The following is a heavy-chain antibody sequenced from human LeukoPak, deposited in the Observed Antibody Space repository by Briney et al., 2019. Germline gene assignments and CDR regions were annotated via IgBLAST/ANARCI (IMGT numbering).Heavy chain of an antibody. D-gene: IGHD5-18*01. J-gene: IGHJ4*02. CDR1: GFAFSSYS. Sequence: GGSLRLSCAASGFAFSSYSMTWVRQAPGKGLEWVSSISSSSSYIYYADSVKGRFTISRDNSKNTVYLHMNNLRAEDTAVYYCAKEGRKTGNTYGYEYDCWGQGTLVTVSS. CDR3: AKEGRKTGNTYGYEYDC. CDR2: ISSSSSYI. V-gene: IGHV3-21*04.